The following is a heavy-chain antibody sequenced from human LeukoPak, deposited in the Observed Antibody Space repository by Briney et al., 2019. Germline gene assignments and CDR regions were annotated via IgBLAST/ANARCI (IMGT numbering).Heavy chain of an antibody. Sequence: SETLSLTCTVSGGSISSYYWSWIRQPAGKGLEWIGRIYTSGSTNYNPSLKSRVTMSVDTSKNQFSLKLSSVTAADTAVYYCARVRDIVATTGGYFDYWGQGTLVTVSS. CDR3: ARVRDIVATTGGYFDY. J-gene: IGHJ4*02. CDR2: IYTSGST. V-gene: IGHV4-4*07. CDR1: GGSISSYY. D-gene: IGHD5-12*01.